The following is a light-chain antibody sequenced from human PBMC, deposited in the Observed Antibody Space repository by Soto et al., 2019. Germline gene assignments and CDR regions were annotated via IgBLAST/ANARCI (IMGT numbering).Light chain of an antibody. Sequence: EIVLTQSPATLSLSPGERATLSCRASQSVSSNYLAWYQQKPGQAPRLLIDGASTRAAGIPPRFSGSGSGTEFTLTISSLQSEDFAVYYCQQYNKWPLTFGGGTKVEIK. CDR1: QSVSSN. J-gene: IGKJ4*01. V-gene: IGKV3-15*01. CDR2: GAS. CDR3: QQYNKWPLT.